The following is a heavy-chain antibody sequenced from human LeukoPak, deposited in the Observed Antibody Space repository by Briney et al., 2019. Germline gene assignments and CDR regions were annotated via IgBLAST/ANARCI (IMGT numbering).Heavy chain of an antibody. CDR3: ASWGDYDILTGYYVDY. D-gene: IGHD3-9*01. V-gene: IGHV7-4-1*02. CDR1: GYTFTSYA. J-gene: IGHJ4*02. Sequence: ASVKVSCKASGYTFTSYAMNWVRQAPGQGLEWMGWINTNTGNPAYAQGFTGRFVFSLDTSVSTAYLQISSLKAEDTAVYYCASWGDYDILTGYYVDYWGQGTLVTVSS. CDR2: INTNTGNP.